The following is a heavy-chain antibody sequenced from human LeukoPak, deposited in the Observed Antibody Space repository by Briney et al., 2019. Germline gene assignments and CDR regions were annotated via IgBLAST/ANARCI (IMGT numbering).Heavy chain of an antibody. CDR3: ARASGLPYP. CDR2: MYYSGST. D-gene: IGHD2-15*01. CDR1: GGSVSSYY. Sequence: SETLSLTCTVSGGSVSSYYWSWIRQPPGKGLEWIGYMYYSGSTNYNPSLKSRVTISIDTSKNQFSLKLNSVTAADTAVYYCARASGLPYPWGQGTLVTVSS. J-gene: IGHJ5*02. V-gene: IGHV4-59*02.